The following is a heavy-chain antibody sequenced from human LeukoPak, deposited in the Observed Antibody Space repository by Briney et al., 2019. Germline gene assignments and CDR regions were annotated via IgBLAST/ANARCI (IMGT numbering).Heavy chain of an antibody. Sequence: GGSLRLSFAASGFTVSSYAMHWVRQAPGKGLAWVAVISYDGSNKYYADSVKGRFTISRDNSKNTLYLQMNSLRAEDTAVYYCARDGEEAYYYDSSGYYGHWGQGTLVTVSS. D-gene: IGHD3-22*01. CDR1: GFTVSSYA. J-gene: IGHJ4*02. V-gene: IGHV3-30-3*01. CDR2: ISYDGSNK. CDR3: ARDGEEAYYYDSSGYYGH.